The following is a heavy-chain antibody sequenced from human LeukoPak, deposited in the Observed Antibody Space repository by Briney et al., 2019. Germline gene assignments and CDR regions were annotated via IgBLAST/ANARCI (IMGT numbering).Heavy chain of an antibody. CDR1: GFSVSTNY. J-gene: IGHJ6*03. V-gene: IGHV3-23*01. D-gene: IGHD1-1*01. CDR3: AKANFLYYYYYMDV. Sequence: GGSLRLSCAASGFSVSTNYMSWVRQAPGKGLEWVSAISGSGGSTYYADSVKGRFTISRDNSKNTLYLQMNSLRAEDTAVYYCAKANFLYYYYYMDVWGKGTTVTVSS. CDR2: ISGSGGST.